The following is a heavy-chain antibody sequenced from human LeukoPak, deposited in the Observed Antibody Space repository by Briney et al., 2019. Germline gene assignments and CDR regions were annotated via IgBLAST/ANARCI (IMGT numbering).Heavy chain of an antibody. CDR2: ISAYNGNT. CDR1: GYTFTSYG. Sequence: ASVKVSCKASGYTFTSYGISWVRQAPGQGLEWMGWISAYNGNTNYAQKLQGRVTMTTDTSTSTAYMELRSLRSDDTAVYYCARVPYCDILNGYRYLNFDYWGQGTLVTVSS. J-gene: IGHJ4*02. D-gene: IGHD3-9*01. CDR3: ARVPYCDILNGYRYLNFDY. V-gene: IGHV1-18*01.